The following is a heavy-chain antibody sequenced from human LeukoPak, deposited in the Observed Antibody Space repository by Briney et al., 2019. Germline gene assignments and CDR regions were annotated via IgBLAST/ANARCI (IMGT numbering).Heavy chain of an antibody. D-gene: IGHD3-10*01. Sequence: GASVKVSCTASGYTFTSYAMNWVRQAPGQGLEWMGWINTNTGNPTYAQGFTGRFVFSLDTSVSTAYLQISSLKAEDTAVYYCARKSITMVRGVIGWFDPWGQGTLVTVSS. CDR1: GYTFTSYA. CDR3: ARKSITMVRGVIGWFDP. CDR2: INTNTGNP. V-gene: IGHV7-4-1*02. J-gene: IGHJ5*02.